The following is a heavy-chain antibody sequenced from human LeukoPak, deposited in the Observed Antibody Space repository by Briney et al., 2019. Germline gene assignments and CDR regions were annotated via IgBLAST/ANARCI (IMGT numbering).Heavy chain of an antibody. D-gene: IGHD6-19*01. CDR1: GFTFSSYA. CDR2: ITGSGGSA. CDR3: AKDVEATISSGGYYFDY. Sequence: GGSLRLSCAASGFTFSSYAMSWVRQAPGKGLEWVSAITGSGGSAYYADSVKGRFTISRDNSNNRLYLQMNSLRAEDTAVYYCAKDVEATISSGGYYFDYWGQGTLVTVSS. V-gene: IGHV3-23*01. J-gene: IGHJ4*02.